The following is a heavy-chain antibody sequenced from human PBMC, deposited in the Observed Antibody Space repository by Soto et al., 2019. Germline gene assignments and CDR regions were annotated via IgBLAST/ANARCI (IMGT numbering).Heavy chain of an antibody. Sequence: PGESLKISCKGSGYSFTSYWIGWVRQMPGKGLEWIGIIYPGDSDTRYSPSFQGQVTISADKSISTAYLQWSSLKASDTAMYYCARHLRVAARPGAFDIWGQGTMVTVSS. CDR2: IYPGDSDT. CDR3: ARHLRVAARPGAFDI. CDR1: GYSFTSYW. D-gene: IGHD6-6*01. J-gene: IGHJ3*02. V-gene: IGHV5-51*01.